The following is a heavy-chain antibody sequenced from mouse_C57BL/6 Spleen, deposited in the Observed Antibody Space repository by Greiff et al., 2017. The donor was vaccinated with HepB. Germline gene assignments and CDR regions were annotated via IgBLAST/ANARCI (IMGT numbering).Heavy chain of an antibody. V-gene: IGHV1-82*01. J-gene: IGHJ4*01. CDR2: IYPGDGDT. D-gene: IGHD1-1*02. CDR1: GYAFSSSW. Sequence: QVQLKQSGPELVKPGASVKISCKASGYAFSSSWMNWVKQRPGKGLEWIGRIYPGDGDTNYNGKFKGKATLTADKSSSTAYMQLSSLTSEDSAVYCCGRGDYRYYAMDYWGQGTSVTVSS. CDR3: GRGDYRYYAMDY.